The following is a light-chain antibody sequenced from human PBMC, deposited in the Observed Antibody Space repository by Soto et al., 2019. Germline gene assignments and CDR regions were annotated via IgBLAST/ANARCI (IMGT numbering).Light chain of an antibody. V-gene: IGLV2-14*01. J-gene: IGLJ2*01. CDR2: DVS. CDR3: SSYTSSIPLVV. Sequence: QSALTQPAFVSGSPGQSITISCTGTSSDVGGYNYVSWYQQHPGKAPKLMIYDVSNRPSGVSNRFSGSKSGNTASLTISGLQAEDEADYYCSSYTSSIPLVVFGGGTKVTVL. CDR1: SSDVGGYNY.